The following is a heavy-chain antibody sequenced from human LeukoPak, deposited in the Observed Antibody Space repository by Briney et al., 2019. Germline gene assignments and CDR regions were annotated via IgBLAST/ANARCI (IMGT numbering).Heavy chain of an antibody. Sequence: PGGSLRLSCAASGFTFSSYAMSWVRQAPGKGLEWVSAISGSGGSTYYADSVKGRFTISRDNAKNSLYLQMNSLRAEDTAVYYCARDPDDFMWDYWGQGTLVTVSS. CDR3: ARDPDDFMWDY. V-gene: IGHV3-23*01. CDR1: GFTFSSYA. D-gene: IGHD3-3*01. CDR2: ISGSGGST. J-gene: IGHJ4*02.